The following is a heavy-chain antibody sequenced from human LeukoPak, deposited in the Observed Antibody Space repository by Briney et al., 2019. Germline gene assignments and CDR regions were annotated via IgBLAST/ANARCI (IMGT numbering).Heavy chain of an antibody. Sequence: GESLKISCKVSGYSFTSYWIGWVRQMPGEGLEWMGIIYPGDSDTRYSPSFQGQVTFSADKSISTAYLQWSSLKASDTAMYYCARLGSSDWYYFDYWGQGTLVTVSS. J-gene: IGHJ4*02. CDR1: GYSFTSYW. CDR2: IYPGDSDT. V-gene: IGHV5-51*01. D-gene: IGHD2-15*01. CDR3: ARLGSSDWYYFDY.